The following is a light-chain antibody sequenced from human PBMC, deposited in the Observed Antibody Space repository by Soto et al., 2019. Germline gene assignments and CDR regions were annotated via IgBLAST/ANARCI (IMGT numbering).Light chain of an antibody. V-gene: IGLV2-14*01. Sequence: QSALTQAASVSGSPGQSITISCTGTTSDIGGYNYVSWHQQHPGKAPKLMIHEVRYRPSGVSNRFSGSKSDNTASLTISGLQAEDEADYYCSSYASSGTLVFGGGTKLTVL. CDR1: TSDIGGYNY. J-gene: IGLJ3*02. CDR2: EVR. CDR3: SSYASSGTLV.